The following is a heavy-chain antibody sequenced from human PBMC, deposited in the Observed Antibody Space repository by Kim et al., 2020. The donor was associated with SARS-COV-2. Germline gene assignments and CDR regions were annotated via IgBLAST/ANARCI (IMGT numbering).Heavy chain of an antibody. D-gene: IGHD1-26*01. V-gene: IGHV3-30*02. J-gene: IGHJ4*02. CDR3: AKLVGATRGFDY. Sequence: YYADSVKGRFTISRDNSKNTLYLQMNSLRAEDTAVYYCAKLVGATRGFDYWGQGTLVTVSS.